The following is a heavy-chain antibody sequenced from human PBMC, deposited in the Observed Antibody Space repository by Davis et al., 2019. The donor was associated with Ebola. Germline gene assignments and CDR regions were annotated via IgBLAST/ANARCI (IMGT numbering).Heavy chain of an antibody. CDR2: IFPNDEK. Sequence: SGPTLVKPTETLTLTCTVSGFSLSDVRMGVSWIRQPPGKALEWLAHIFPNDEKSYSTSLKSRLTMSKDTARSQVVLMMANMDPVDTATYYCARAAYSNSFLNLFDPWGQGILVTVSS. J-gene: IGHJ5*02. CDR3: ARAAYSNSFLNLFDP. V-gene: IGHV2-26*01. D-gene: IGHD4-11*01. CDR1: GFSLSDVRMG.